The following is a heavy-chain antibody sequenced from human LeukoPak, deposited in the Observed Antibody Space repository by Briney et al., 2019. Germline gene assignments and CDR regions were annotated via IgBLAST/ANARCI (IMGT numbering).Heavy chain of an antibody. CDR2: IYISGST. D-gene: IGHD3-16*01. J-gene: IGHJ3*02. CDR1: GGSISSHY. CDR3: ARDMITFGGSHAFDI. Sequence: PSETLSLTCTVSGGSISSHYWSWIRQPAGKGLEWIGRIYISGSTNYNPSLKSRVTMSVDTSKNQFSLKLSSVTAADTAVYYCARDMITFGGSHAFDIWGQGTMVTVSS. V-gene: IGHV4-4*07.